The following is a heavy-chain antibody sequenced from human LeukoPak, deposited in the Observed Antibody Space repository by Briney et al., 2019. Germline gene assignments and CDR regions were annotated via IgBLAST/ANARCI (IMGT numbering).Heavy chain of an antibody. D-gene: IGHD3-16*01. CDR3: ARSRYDYIWGIDY. CDR1: GFTFSSYD. J-gene: IGHJ4*02. Sequence: PGGSLRLSCAASGFTFSSYDMSWVRQAPGKGLEWVSAISGSGGSTYYADSVKGRFTISRDNAKNTLYLQMNSLRDEDTAVFYCARSRYDYIWGIDYWGQGTLVTISS. CDR2: ISGSGGST. V-gene: IGHV3-23*01.